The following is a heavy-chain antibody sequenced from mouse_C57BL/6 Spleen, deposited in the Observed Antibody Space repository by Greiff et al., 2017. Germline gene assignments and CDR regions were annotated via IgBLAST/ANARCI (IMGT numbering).Heavy chain of an antibody. Sequence: EVMLVESGGGLVKPGGSLKLSCAASGFTFSDYGMHWVRQAPEKGLEWVAYISSGSSTIYYADTVKGRFTISRDNAKNTLCLQMTSLRSEDTAMYYCARGNYYGSSVYYFDYWGQGTTLTVSS. D-gene: IGHD1-1*01. V-gene: IGHV5-17*01. CDR1: GFTFSDYG. CDR2: ISSGSSTI. CDR3: ARGNYYGSSVYYFDY. J-gene: IGHJ2*01.